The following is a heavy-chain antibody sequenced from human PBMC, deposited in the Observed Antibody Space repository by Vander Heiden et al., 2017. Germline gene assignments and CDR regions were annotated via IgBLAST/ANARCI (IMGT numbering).Heavy chain of an antibody. CDR2: SYWNEDK. CDR1: GFSLSTSGVG. Sequence: QITLKESGPMLVKPTQTLTLTCTFSGFSLSTSGVGVGWISQPPGKALEGLAVSYWNEDKRYSPSLKSRLTITKDTSKNQVVLTMTNMDPVDTATYYCAHTIVTIFGPDGGMDVWGQGTTVTVSS. J-gene: IGHJ6*02. V-gene: IGHV2-5*01. CDR3: AHTIVTIFGPDGGMDV. D-gene: IGHD3-3*01.